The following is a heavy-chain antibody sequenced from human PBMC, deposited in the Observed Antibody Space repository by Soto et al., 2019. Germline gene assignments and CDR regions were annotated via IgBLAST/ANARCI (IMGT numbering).Heavy chain of an antibody. J-gene: IGHJ4*02. CDR3: TTGGTYYGV. CDR1: GFTFTNAW. CDR2: IKSRTDGGTT. D-gene: IGHD1-26*01. V-gene: IGHV3-15*01. Sequence: EVQLVESGGGLVKPGGSLRLSCAASGFTFTNAWMSWVRQAPGKGLEWVGRIKSRTDGGTTDYAAHVKGRFSISRDDSKNTVYLQMNSLETEDTAVYYCTTGGTYYGVWGQGTLVTVSS.